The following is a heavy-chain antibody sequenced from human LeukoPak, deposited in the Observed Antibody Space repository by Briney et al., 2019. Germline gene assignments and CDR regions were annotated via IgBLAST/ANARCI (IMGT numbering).Heavy chain of an antibody. CDR2: VYSSGST. V-gene: IGHV4-61*02. D-gene: IGHD3-10*01. J-gene: IGHJ4*02. Sequence: PSETLSLTCTVSGASISRGSYYWNWIRQPAGKGLECIGRVYSSGSTNNNPSLKSRVTISVDTSKNQFSLKLSSVTAADTAVYYCARLYYYGSGLDYWGQGTLVTVSS. CDR1: GASISRGSYY. CDR3: ARLYYYGSGLDY.